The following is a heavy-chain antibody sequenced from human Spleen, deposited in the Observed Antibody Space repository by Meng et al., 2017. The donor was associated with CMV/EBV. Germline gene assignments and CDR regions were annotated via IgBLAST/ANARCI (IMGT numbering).Heavy chain of an antibody. J-gene: IGHJ6*02. D-gene: IGHD2-2*02. CDR1: GFTFSSYS. Sequence: GESLKISCTASGFTFSSYSMNWVRQAPGKGLEWLSYISSGSSTIYYAASVKGRFTISRDNAKNSLYLQMNSLRAEDTAVYYCARDSCSSTSCHISYYYYYGMDVWGQGTTVTVSS. V-gene: IGHV3-48*04. CDR2: ISSGSSTI. CDR3: ARDSCSSTSCHISYYYYYGMDV.